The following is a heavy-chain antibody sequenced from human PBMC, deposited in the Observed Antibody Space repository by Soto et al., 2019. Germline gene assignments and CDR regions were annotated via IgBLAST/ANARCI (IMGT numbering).Heavy chain of an antibody. CDR3: VRDTGWAFDY. J-gene: IGHJ4*02. Sequence: GGSLRLSCTVSGFSLSTYNMNWVRQAQGKGLEFVSYISTTYAIYYGDSVKGRFTVSRDHGKNSLYLQMNNLRTEDTAVYYCVRDTGWAFDYWGQGTVVTVSS. D-gene: IGHD6-19*01. CDR1: GFSLSTYN. CDR2: ISTTYAI. V-gene: IGHV3-48*01.